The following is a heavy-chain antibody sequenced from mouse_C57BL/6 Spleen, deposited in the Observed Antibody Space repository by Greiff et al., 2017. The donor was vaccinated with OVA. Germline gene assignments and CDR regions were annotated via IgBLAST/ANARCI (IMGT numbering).Heavy chain of an antibody. CDR2: ISSGGSYT. J-gene: IGHJ2*01. CDR1: GFTFSSYG. CDR3: ARPPDDYDGTEYFDY. D-gene: IGHD2-4*01. Sequence: EVMLVESGGDLVKPGGSLKLSCAASGFTFSSYGMSWVRQTPDKRLEWVATISSGGSYTYYPDSVKGRFTISRDNAKNTLYLQMSSLKSEDTAMYYCARPPDDYDGTEYFDYWGQGTTLTVSS. V-gene: IGHV5-6*01.